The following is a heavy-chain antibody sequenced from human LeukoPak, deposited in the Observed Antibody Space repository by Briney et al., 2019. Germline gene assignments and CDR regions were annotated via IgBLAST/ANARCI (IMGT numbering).Heavy chain of an antibody. Sequence: GGSLRLSCAASGITFSDYAMNWVRQAPGKGLERVSSISSGGGSRYYADSVNGRFTISRDNSKSTLSLQMSSLRVEDTAIYYCAKDALQGSPIVAAQIDNWGQGTLVTVSS. V-gene: IGHV3-23*01. D-gene: IGHD6-13*01. CDR2: ISSGGGSR. CDR1: GITFSDYA. J-gene: IGHJ4*02. CDR3: AKDALQGSPIVAAQIDN.